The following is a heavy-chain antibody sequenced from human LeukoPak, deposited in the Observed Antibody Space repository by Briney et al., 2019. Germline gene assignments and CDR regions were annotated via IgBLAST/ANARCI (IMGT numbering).Heavy chain of an antibody. D-gene: IGHD5-18*01. J-gene: IGHJ4*02. CDR1: GGSISSSSYY. V-gene: IGHV4-39*02. CDR3: ARDTAGFDY. Sequence: SETLSLTCTVSGGSISSSSYYWGWIRQPPGKGLEWIGSIYYNGNTYYNPSLKSRVTISVDTSKNHFSLKLSAVTAADTAVYYCARDTAGFDYWGQGTLVTVSS. CDR2: IYYNGNT.